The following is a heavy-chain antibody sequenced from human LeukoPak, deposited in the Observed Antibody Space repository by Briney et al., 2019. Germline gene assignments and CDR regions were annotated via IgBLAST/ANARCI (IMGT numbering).Heavy chain of an antibody. V-gene: IGHV3-20*04. CDR1: GFAFEDHG. D-gene: IGHD2-2*01. J-gene: IGHJ6*03. Sequence: PGGSLRLSCVASGFAFEDHGMSWVRQAPGKGLEWVSGITWNGGSTTYADSVKGRFTISRDNAKNSLYLQMNGLRAEDTALYYCARQNEDIVVVPAATPYYYYYMDVWGKGTTVTVSS. CDR2: ITWNGGST. CDR3: ARQNEDIVVVPAATPYYYYYMDV.